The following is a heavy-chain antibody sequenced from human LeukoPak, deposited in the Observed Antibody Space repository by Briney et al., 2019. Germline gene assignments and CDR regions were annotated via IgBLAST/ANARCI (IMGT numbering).Heavy chain of an antibody. Sequence: SQTLSLTCAMSGDSVSSNSAAWNWIRQSPSRGLEWLGRTYYRSKWYNDYAVSVKSRITINPDTSKNQFSLQLNSVTPEDTAVYYCAREVLLWFGELNDAFDIWGQGTMVTVSS. V-gene: IGHV6-1*01. CDR2: TYYRSKWYN. CDR1: GDSVSSNSAA. J-gene: IGHJ3*02. D-gene: IGHD3-10*01. CDR3: AREVLLWFGELNDAFDI.